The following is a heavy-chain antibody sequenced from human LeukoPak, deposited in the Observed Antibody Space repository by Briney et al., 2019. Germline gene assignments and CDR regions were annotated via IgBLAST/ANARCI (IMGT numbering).Heavy chain of an antibody. CDR2: VLYSGST. CDR1: SGSISGYY. D-gene: IGHD2-21*02. Sequence: SETLSLTCTVSSGSISGYYWSWIRQPPAKGLEWIGHVLYSGSTTYDPSLKGRVTISVDTSKNQFSLKLSSVTAADTAVYYCARWWSCGGDCYLLDSWGQGTLVTVSS. J-gene: IGHJ4*02. V-gene: IGHV4-59*01. CDR3: ARWWSCGGDCYLLDS.